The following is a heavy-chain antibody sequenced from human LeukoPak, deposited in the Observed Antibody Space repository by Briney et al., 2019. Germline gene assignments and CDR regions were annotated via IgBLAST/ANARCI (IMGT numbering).Heavy chain of an antibody. J-gene: IGHJ6*03. CDR2: IYTSGST. CDR3: ARPSTGDYMDV. CDR1: GGSISSGSYY. V-gene: IGHV4-61*02. D-gene: IGHD2-2*01. Sequence: SETLSLTCTVSGGSISSGSYYWSWIRQPAGKGLEWIGRIYTSGSTNYNPSLKSRVTISVDTSKNQFPLKLSSVTAADTAVYYCARPSTGDYMDVWGKGTTVTVSS.